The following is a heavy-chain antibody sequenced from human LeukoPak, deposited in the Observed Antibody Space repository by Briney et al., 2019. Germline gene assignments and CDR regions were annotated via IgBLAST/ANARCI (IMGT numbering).Heavy chain of an antibody. Sequence: PGGSLRLSCVASGFTFSGYDIHWVRQAPGKGLEWVTLISYDGSNKYYADSVKGRFTISRDNPKNTLYLQMNSLRAEDTAVYYCARGRKIVVVPAAKNYYYYMDVWGKGTTVTVSS. CDR3: ARGRKIVVVPAAKNYYYYMDV. V-gene: IGHV3-30*03. J-gene: IGHJ6*03. D-gene: IGHD2-2*01. CDR1: GFTFSGYD. CDR2: ISYDGSNK.